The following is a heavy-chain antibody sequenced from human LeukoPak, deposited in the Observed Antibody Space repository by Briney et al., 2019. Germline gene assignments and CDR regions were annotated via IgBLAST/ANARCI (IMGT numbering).Heavy chain of an antibody. J-gene: IGHJ4*02. V-gene: IGHV3-21*01. D-gene: IGHD6-13*01. Sequence: GSLRLSCAAFGFTFSCYSMDWVRPAPGKGVEWGLSIISSCIYIYYADSVKGRFTISRDNAKKSLYLQMNSLRAEDTAVYYCATNAGNSSPHFWGQGTLVTVSS. CDR1: GFTFSCYS. CDR3: ATNAGNSSPHF. CDR2: IISSCIYI.